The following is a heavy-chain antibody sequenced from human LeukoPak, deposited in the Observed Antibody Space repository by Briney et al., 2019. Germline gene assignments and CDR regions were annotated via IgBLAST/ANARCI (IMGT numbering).Heavy chain of an antibody. Sequence: SETLSLTCTVCGGSISSSTYYGVWIRQSSEKGLEWSGSIYYGRTTYYYPSLKRRITISVDTSKHQFSMRLSSVTAADTAVYFCARHGGVRGVTDPFDSWGQGTLVTVSS. D-gene: IGHD3-10*01. CDR1: GGSISSSTYY. J-gene: IGHJ4*02. CDR3: ARHGGVRGVTDPFDS. V-gene: IGHV4-39*01. CDR2: IYYGRTT.